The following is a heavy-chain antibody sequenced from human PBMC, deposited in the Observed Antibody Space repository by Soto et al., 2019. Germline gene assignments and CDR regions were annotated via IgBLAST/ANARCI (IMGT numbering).Heavy chain of an antibody. J-gene: IGHJ4*02. CDR3: AKRPLTAAGFDY. CDR2: ITGSGGGT. CDR1: GFTFRNYA. V-gene: IGHV3-23*01. D-gene: IGHD6-13*01. Sequence: AGSLSLSCAASGFTFRNYAMTWVRQAPGKGLEWVSVITGSGGGTYFVDSVKGRFTISRDNSKNTVYLQMNSLRAEDTAVYYCAKRPLTAAGFDYWGQGTLVTVSS.